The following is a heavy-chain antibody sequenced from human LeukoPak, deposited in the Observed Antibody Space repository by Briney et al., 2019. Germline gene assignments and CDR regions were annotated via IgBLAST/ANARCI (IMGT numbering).Heavy chain of an antibody. CDR3: ARETGLGGDY. CDR2: ISGSSSPV. Sequence: GGSLRLSCAASGFTFSTYSMNWVRQAPGKGLEWVSYISGSSSPVYYADSVKGRFTISRDNAKNSLYLQMTSLRAEDTAVYYCARETGLGGDYWGQGTLVSVSS. V-gene: IGHV3-48*01. J-gene: IGHJ4*02. CDR1: GFTFSTYS. D-gene: IGHD3/OR15-3a*01.